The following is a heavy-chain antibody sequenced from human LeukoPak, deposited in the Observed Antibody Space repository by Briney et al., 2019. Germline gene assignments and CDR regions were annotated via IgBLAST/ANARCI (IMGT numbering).Heavy chain of an antibody. D-gene: IGHD4-17*01. Sequence: GASVKVSCKASGYSFTNYAMNWVRQAPGQGLEWMGWINPNSGGTNYAQKFQGRVTMTRDTSISTAYMELRSLRSDDTAVYYCARGDYGDNDYYFDYWGQGTLVTVSS. CDR3: ARGDYGDNDYYFDY. CDR2: INPNSGGT. V-gene: IGHV1-2*02. J-gene: IGHJ4*02. CDR1: GYSFTNYA.